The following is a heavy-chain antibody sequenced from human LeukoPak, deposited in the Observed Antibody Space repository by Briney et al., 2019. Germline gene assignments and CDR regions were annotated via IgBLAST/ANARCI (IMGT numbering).Heavy chain of an antibody. D-gene: IGHD3-22*01. CDR2: INWNSDNI. CDR3: ARASYYYDTTGLGAVDI. Sequence: PGRSLRLSCAASGVTFNDHAMYWVRQAPGKGLEWVSGINWNSDNIGYADSVKGRFTITRDDAKNSLFLQMNSLRAEDTALYYCARASYYYDTTGLGAVDIWGQGRMVTVSS. V-gene: IGHV3-9*01. CDR1: GVTFNDHA. J-gene: IGHJ3*02.